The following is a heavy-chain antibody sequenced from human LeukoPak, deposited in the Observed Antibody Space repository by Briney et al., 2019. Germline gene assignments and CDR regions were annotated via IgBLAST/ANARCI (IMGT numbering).Heavy chain of an antibody. CDR1: GYSISSGYY. CDR3: ARRPTYCSSTSCYLYYYGMDV. V-gene: IGHV4-38-2*02. J-gene: IGHJ6*02. CDR2: IYYSGST. Sequence: SETLSLTCTVSGYSISSGYYWGWIRQPPGKGLEWIGYIYYSGSTNYNPSLKSRVTISVDTSKNQFSLKLSSVTAADTAVYYCARRPTYCSSTSCYLYYYGMDVWGQGTTVTVSS. D-gene: IGHD2-2*01.